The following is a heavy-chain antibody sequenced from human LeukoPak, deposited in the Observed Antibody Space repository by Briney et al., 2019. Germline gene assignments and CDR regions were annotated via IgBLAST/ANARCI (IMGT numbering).Heavy chain of an antibody. Sequence: TGGSLRLSCAASGFTVRSNYMSWVRQAPGKGLEWVSVIYRGGSTYYVDSVKGRFTISRDNSKNTLYLQMSSLRAEDTAVYYCARWFGSGSYYGYWGQGTLVTVSS. CDR1: GFTVRSNY. V-gene: IGHV3-66*01. CDR3: ARWFGSGSYYGY. D-gene: IGHD3-10*01. J-gene: IGHJ4*02. CDR2: IYRGGST.